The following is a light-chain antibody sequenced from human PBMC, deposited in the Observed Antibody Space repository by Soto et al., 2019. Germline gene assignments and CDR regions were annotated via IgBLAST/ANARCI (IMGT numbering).Light chain of an antibody. J-gene: IGKJ4*01. CDR1: ESVRSK. CDR3: QQYGSSSLT. V-gene: IGKV3-15*01. Sequence: EIVMTQSPATLSVSPGEGVTLSCRASESVRSKVAWYQQKPGQAPRLLIYGSSTRATGIPDRFRGSGSGTDFTLTISSLEPEDFAVYYCQQYGSSSLTFGGGTKVDIK. CDR2: GSS.